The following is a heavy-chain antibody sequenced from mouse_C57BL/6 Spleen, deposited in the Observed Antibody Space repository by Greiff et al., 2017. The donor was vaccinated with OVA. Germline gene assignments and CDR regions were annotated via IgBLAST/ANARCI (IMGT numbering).Heavy chain of an antibody. V-gene: IGHV1-15*01. Sequence: QVQLQQSGAELVRPGASVTLSCKASGYTFTDYEMHWVKQTPVHGLEWIGAIDPETGGTAYNQKFKGKAILTADKSSSTAYMELRSLTSEDSAVYYCTRGVYGLYFDYWGQGTTLTVSS. CDR1: GYTFTDYE. CDR3: TRGVYGLYFDY. D-gene: IGHD1-1*01. J-gene: IGHJ2*01. CDR2: IDPETGGT.